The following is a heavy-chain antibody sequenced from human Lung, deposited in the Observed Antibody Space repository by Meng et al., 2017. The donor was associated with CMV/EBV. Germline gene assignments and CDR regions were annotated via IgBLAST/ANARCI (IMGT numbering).Heavy chain of an antibody. D-gene: IGHD7-27*01. Sequence: ASVKVSCKASGYLFPGYYIHWVRQAPGQNLEWVGWIFPNNGGTKYAQNFQGRVTMTRDTSISTAYLELSRLRSDDTAVYYCARALKLGTVAFDLWGKGTMVTVSS. V-gene: IGHV1-2*02. J-gene: IGHJ3*01. CDR2: IFPNNGGT. CDR1: GYLFPGYY. CDR3: ARALKLGTVAFDL.